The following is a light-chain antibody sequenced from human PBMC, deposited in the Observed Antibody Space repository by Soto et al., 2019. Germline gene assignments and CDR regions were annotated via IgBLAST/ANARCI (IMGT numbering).Light chain of an antibody. Sequence: DIQMTQSPSTLSESVGDRVTITCRASQSISSWLAWYQQKPGKAPKLLIYDASSLESGVPSRFSGSGSGTEFTLTISSLQPDDFATYYCQQYNSYPLTFGQGTKVDIK. CDR3: QQYNSYPLT. J-gene: IGKJ1*01. CDR2: DAS. V-gene: IGKV1-5*01. CDR1: QSISSW.